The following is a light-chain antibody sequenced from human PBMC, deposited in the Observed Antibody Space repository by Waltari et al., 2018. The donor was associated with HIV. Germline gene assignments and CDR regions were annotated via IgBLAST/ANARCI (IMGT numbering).Light chain of an antibody. CDR1: RSDVGGYDY. CDR3: SSYAGSSNVF. Sequence: QSALTPPPSASGSPGQSVTISCTGPRSDVGGYDYVSWYQQHPGKAPKLMIYEVNKRPSGVPDRFSGSKSGNTASLTVSGLQTDDEANYYCSSYAGSSNVFFGGGTKLTVL. J-gene: IGLJ2*01. V-gene: IGLV2-8*01. CDR2: EVN.